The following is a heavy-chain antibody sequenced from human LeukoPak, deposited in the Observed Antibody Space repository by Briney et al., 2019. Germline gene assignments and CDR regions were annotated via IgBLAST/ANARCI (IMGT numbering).Heavy chain of an antibody. CDR1: GFTFSSYS. V-gene: IGHV3-21*01. CDR3: ARDPRYCGGDCYPSWFDP. CDR2: ISSSSSYI. J-gene: IGHJ5*02. Sequence: PGGSLRLSCAASGFTFSSYSMNWVRQAPGKGLEWVSSISSSSSYIYYADSVKGRFTISRDNAKNSLYLQMNSLRAEDTAVYYCARDPRYCGGDCYPSWFDPWGQGTLDTVSS. D-gene: IGHD2-21*02.